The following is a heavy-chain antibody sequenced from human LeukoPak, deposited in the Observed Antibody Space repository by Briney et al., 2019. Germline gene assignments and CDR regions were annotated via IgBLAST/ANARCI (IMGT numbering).Heavy chain of an antibody. Sequence: GGSLRLSCVGSEFTFSNYDMTWVRQAPGKGLEWVSSISDTGRYIFSADSMRGRFSISRDNSANTLYIQMYTLRIEDTATYFCAAKLPGGAYYFDFWGQGTLVTVSS. CDR3: AAKLPGGAYYFDF. CDR2: ISDTGRYI. J-gene: IGHJ4*02. D-gene: IGHD2-21*01. V-gene: IGHV3-23*01. CDR1: EFTFSNYD.